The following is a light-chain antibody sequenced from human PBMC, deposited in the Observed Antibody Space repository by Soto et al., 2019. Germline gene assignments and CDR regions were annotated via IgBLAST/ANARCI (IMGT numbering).Light chain of an antibody. J-gene: IGLJ1*01. CDR1: SSDVGSYNL. CDR3: CSYAGSSTFLYV. V-gene: IGLV2-23*03. Sequence: QSALTQPASVSGSPGQSITISCTGNSSDVGSYNLVSWYQQHPGKAHKLMIYEGSKRPSGVSDRFSGSKSGNTASLTISGLQAEDEADYYCCSYAGSSTFLYVFGTGTKVTVL. CDR2: EGS.